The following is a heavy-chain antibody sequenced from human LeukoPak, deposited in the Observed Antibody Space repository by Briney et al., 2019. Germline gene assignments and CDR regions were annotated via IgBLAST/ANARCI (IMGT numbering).Heavy chain of an antibody. CDR1: GGSISSYY. CDR2: IYYSGST. D-gene: IGHD6-13*01. CDR3: ARGSIAAAGNDAFGI. J-gene: IGHJ3*02. Sequence: SETLSLTCTVSGGSISSYYWSWIRQPPGKGLEWIGYIYYSGSTNYNPSLKSRVTISVDTSKNQFSLKLSSVTAADTAVYYCARGSIAAAGNDAFGIGGQGTMVTVSS. V-gene: IGHV4-59*08.